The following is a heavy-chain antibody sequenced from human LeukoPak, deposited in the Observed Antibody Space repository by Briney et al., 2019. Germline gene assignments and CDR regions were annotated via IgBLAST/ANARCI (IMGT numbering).Heavy chain of an antibody. Sequence: SETLSLTCTVSGGSISSGDYCWSWIRQPPGKGLEWIGYIYYSGSTYYNPSLKSRVTISVDTSKNQFSLKLSSATAADTAVYYCARGALLWFGELDYWGQGTLVTVSS. CDR2: IYYSGST. CDR3: ARGALLWFGELDY. D-gene: IGHD3-10*01. V-gene: IGHV4-30-4*01. CDR1: GGSISSGDYC. J-gene: IGHJ4*02.